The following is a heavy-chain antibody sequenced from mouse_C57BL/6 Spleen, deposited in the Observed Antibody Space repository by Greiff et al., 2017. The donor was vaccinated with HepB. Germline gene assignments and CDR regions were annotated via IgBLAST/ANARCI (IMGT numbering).Heavy chain of an antibody. CDR1: GFTFSDYG. CDR3: AREDAVVADY. J-gene: IGHJ2*01. CDR2: ISSGSSTI. D-gene: IGHD1-1*01. V-gene: IGHV5-17*01. Sequence: DVHLVESGGGLVKPGGSLKLSCAASGFTFSDYGMHWVRQAPEKGLEWVAYISSGSSTIYYADTVKGRFTISRDNAKNTLFLQMTSLRSEDTAMYYCAREDAVVADYWGQGTTLTVSS.